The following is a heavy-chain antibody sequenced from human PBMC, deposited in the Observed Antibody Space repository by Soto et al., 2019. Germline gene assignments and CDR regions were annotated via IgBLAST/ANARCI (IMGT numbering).Heavy chain of an antibody. J-gene: IGHJ6*02. CDR2: ITYDGSNK. D-gene: IGHD6-25*01. V-gene: IGHV3-30*01. CDR1: GFTVSSYA. CDR3: SRDRLAGYYYYCMDV. Sequence: QVQLVESGGGVVQPGRSLRLSCAASGFTVSSYAMHWVRQAPGKGLEWVAVITYDGSNKYYADSVKGRFTISRDKSKNTLYLHMNSLRAEDTAVYYCSRDRLAGYYYYCMDVWGQGTTVTVS.